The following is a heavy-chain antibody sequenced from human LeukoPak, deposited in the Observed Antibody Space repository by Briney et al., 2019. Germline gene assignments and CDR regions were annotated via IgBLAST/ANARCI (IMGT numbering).Heavy chain of an antibody. D-gene: IGHD2-2*01. V-gene: IGHV1-18*01. CDR2: ISAYNGNT. CDR1: GYTFTSYD. J-gene: IGHJ4*02. CDR3: ARTIVVPAAPLYGDSPEGLPYYFGY. Sequence: ASVKVSCKASGYTFTSYDINWVRQATGQGLEWMGWISAYNGNTNYAQKLQGRVTVTTDTSTSTAYMELRSLRSDDTAVYYCARTIVVPAAPLYGDSPEGLPYYFGYWGQGTLVTVSS.